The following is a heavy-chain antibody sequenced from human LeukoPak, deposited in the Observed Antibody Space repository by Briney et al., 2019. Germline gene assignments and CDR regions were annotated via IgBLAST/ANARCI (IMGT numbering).Heavy chain of an antibody. V-gene: IGHV4-59*08. CDR3: ARNSGYDTKFDY. J-gene: IGHJ4*02. D-gene: IGHD5-12*01. CDR1: GGSISSYY. Sequence: SETLSLTCTVSGGSISSYYWSWIRQPPGKGLEWIGYIYYSGSTNYNPSPKSRVTISVDTSKNQFSLKLSSVTAADTAVYYCARNSGYDTKFDYWGQGTLVTVSS. CDR2: IYYSGST.